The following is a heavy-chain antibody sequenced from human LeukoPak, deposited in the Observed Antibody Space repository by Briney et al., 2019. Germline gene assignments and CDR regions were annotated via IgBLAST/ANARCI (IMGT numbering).Heavy chain of an antibody. CDR2: IIPNSGDT. Sequence: GASVKVSCKASAYTFTGYHIHWVRQAPGQGLEWMGWIIPNSGDTNYAQEFQGRVTMTRDTSISTAYMELTSLTSNDTAVYYCARGRHTSGWPADWFDPWGQGTLVTVSP. CDR3: ARGRHTSGWPADWFDP. D-gene: IGHD6-19*01. V-gene: IGHV1-2*02. CDR1: AYTFTGYH. J-gene: IGHJ5*02.